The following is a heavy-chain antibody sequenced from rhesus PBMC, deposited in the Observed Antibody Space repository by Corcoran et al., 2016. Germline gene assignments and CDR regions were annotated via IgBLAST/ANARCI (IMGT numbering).Heavy chain of an antibody. CDR1: AYRFAGYW. J-gene: IGHJ4*01. V-gene: IGHV5-20*02. CDR2: SDPIDSDT. Sequence: EVQLLQSGAAVKRPGESLNFSSKASAYRFAGYWISWLVNMPGKGLVWMGASDPIDSDTRYSPSFQGQVTISADRSITTAYLQWSSLKASDTATYYCAKGGIYYFDYWGQGVLVTVSS. CDR3: AKGGIYYFDY.